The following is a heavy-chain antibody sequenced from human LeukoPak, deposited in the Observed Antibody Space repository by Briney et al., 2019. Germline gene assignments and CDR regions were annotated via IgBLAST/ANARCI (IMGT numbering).Heavy chain of an antibody. J-gene: IGHJ3*02. CDR3: AYERGSGWYYDVFDM. V-gene: IGHV2-5*02. CDR2: LYWAGDK. CDR1: GFSFGTPGVA. Sequence: GPTLVKPTQTLALTCTFSGFSFGTPGVAVGWIRRPPVKALEWLALLYWAGDKRYSPSPENRGTIFKDTSKKVVVLKLDNVDPVDSGTDYCAYERGSGWYYDVFDMWGQGIMITISS. D-gene: IGHD6-19*01.